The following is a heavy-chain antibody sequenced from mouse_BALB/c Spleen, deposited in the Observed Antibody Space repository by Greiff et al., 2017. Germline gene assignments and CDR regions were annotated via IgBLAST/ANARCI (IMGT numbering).Heavy chain of an antibody. CDR3: ARPLFDY. Sequence: EVQLQQSGPELVKPGASVKISCKASGYTFTDYNMHWVKQSHGKSLEWIGYIYPYNGGTGYNQKFKSKATLTVDNSSSTAYMELRSLTSEDSAVYYCARPLFDYWGQGTTLTVSS. CDR2: IYPYNGGT. V-gene: IGHV1S29*02. D-gene: IGHD1-1*01. CDR1: GYTFTDYN. J-gene: IGHJ2*01.